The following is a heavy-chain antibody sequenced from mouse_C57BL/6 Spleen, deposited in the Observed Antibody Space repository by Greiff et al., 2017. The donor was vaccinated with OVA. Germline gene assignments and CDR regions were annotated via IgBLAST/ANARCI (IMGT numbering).Heavy chain of an antibody. V-gene: IGHV1-59*01. J-gene: IGHJ1*03. CDR1: GYTFTSYW. D-gene: IGHD2-12*01. Sequence: QVQLQQPGAELVRPGTSVKLSCKASGYTFTSYWMHWVKQRPGQGLEWIGVIDPSDSYTNYNQKFKGKATLTVDTSSSTAYMQLSSLTSEDSAVYYCARRGLDSDWYFDVWGTGTTVTVSS. CDR2: IDPSDSYT. CDR3: ARRGLDSDWYFDV.